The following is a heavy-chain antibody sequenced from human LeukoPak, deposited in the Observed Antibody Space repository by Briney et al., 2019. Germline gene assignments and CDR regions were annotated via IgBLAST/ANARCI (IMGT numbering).Heavy chain of an antibody. CDR3: ARSESGVQYFQHYFYIDA. Sequence: SETLSLTCTVSNDDINNYYWSWVRQPPGKRLEWISYIYYRGSTKYNPFLKSRVTISIDTSNDQVSLRLNSLTAADTAVYYCARSESGVQYFQHYFYIDAWGKGTTVTVSS. V-gene: IGHV4-59*01. CDR1: NDDINNYY. CDR2: IYYRGST. D-gene: IGHD2-2*01. J-gene: IGHJ6*03.